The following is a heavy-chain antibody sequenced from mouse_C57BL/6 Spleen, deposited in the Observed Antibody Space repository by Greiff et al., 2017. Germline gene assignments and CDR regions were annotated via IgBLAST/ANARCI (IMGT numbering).Heavy chain of an antibody. D-gene: IGHD3-1*01. CDR2: IDPETGGT. CDR3: ARGYSAGDY. J-gene: IGHJ2*01. V-gene: IGHV1-15*01. Sequence: QVQLQQSGAELVRPGASVTLSCKASGYTFTDYEMHWVKQTPVHGLEWIGAIDPETGGTAYNQKFKGKAILTADKSSSTAYMELRSLTSEDSAVSYCARGYSAGDYWGEGTTLSVSS. CDR1: GYTFTDYE.